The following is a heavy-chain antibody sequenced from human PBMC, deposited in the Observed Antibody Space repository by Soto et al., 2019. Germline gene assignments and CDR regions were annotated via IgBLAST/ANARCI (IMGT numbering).Heavy chain of an antibody. V-gene: IGHV3-7*01. CDR1: GFTFSSYW. CDR2: ARQDGSQK. CDR3: VIDGSRGWHFDS. Sequence: GGSLRCLFEASGFTFSSYWMRWVRKAPGKVLEWVANARQDGSQKYLVDSVKGRLTISRDNAKNSMYLQMNRLRAEDTAVYYCVIDGSRGWHFDSWGQGP. J-gene: IGHJ4*02. D-gene: IGHD6-19*01.